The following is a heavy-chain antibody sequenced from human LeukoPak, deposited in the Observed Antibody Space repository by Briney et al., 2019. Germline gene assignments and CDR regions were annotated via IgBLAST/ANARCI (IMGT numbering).Heavy chain of an antibody. V-gene: IGHV3-9*01. CDR1: GFTFDDYA. D-gene: IGHD3-10*01. J-gene: IGHJ2*01. CDR2: ISWNSGTI. CDR3: AKAKEYGSGSHWYFDL. Sequence: GGSLRLSCAASGFTFDDYAMHWVRQAPGKGLEWVSGISWNSGTIGYADSVKGRFTISRDNAKNSLYLQMNSLRAEDTALYYCAKAKEYGSGSHWYFDLWGRGTLVTVSS.